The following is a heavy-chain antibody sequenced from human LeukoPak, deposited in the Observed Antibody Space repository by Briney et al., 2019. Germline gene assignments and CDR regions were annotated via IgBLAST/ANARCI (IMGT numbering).Heavy chain of an antibody. CDR2: IYPGDSDT. D-gene: IGHD5-18*01. J-gene: IGHJ6*02. CDR1: GYSFTNNW. CDR3: ARPMDAAMVNGMDV. V-gene: IGHV5-51*01. Sequence: GESLRISCKTSGYSFTNNWIAWVRQMPGKGLEWMGIIYPGDSDTKYSPSFQGQVTISADKSISTAYLQWGSLKASDTAIYYCARPMDAAMVNGMDVWGQGTTVTVSS.